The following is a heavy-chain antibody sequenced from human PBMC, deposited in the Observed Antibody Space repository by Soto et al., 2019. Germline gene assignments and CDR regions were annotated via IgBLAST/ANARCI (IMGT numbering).Heavy chain of an antibody. CDR1: GGSISSSSYY. CDR3: ARQRRLQGTNSSNWFDP. CDR2: IYYSGST. V-gene: IGHV4-39*01. Sequence: ATLSLTCTVSGGSISSSSYYWGWIRQPPGKGLEWIGSIYYSGSTYYNPSLKSRVTISVDTSKNQFSLKLSSVTAADTAVYYCARQRRLQGTNSSNWFDPWGQGTLVTVSS. J-gene: IGHJ5*02. D-gene: IGHD1-7*01.